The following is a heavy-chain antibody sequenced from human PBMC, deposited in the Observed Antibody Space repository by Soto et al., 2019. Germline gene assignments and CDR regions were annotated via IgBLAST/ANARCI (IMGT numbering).Heavy chain of an antibody. CDR3: ARDGTYFAY. V-gene: IGHV1-18*01. CDR1: GFTITSYD. Sequence: QAQLVQSGAEVKKPGASVMVSCKASGFTITSYDITWVRQAPGQGLEWMGWISPNNGNTIYAERVQDRVTMTTDTSTNTAYMELMSLRSDDTAVYYCARDGTYFAYWGQGTLVTVAS. D-gene: IGHD1-26*01. J-gene: IGHJ4*02. CDR2: ISPNNGNT.